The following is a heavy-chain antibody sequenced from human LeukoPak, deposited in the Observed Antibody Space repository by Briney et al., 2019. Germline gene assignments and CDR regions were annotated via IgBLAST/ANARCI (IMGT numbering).Heavy chain of an antibody. J-gene: IGHJ4*02. V-gene: IGHV4-4*07. Sequence: PSETLSLTCTVSGGSITIYYWSWIRQPAGKGLEWIGRIYTSGSTDYNPSLKSRVTISLDTSKNQFSLKLSSVTAADTAVYYCAGGLQVGATSFDYWGQGTLVTVSS. CDR1: GGSITIYY. CDR3: AGGLQVGATSFDY. D-gene: IGHD1-26*01. CDR2: IYTSGST.